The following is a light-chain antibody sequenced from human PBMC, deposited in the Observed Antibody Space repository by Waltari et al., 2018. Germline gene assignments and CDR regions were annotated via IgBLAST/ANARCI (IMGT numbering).Light chain of an antibody. Sequence: DVVLTQSPPSLPVTLGQPAYISCRSSQSLVSSDGNTFLNWFLQRPGQSPRRLIYKVSNRDSGVPDRFSGSGSGTDFTLKISRVEAEDVGIYYCMQGTQWPPSLTFGGGTKVEIK. CDR1: QSLVSSDGNTF. J-gene: IGKJ4*01. CDR3: MQGTQWPPSLT. V-gene: IGKV2-30*01. CDR2: KVS.